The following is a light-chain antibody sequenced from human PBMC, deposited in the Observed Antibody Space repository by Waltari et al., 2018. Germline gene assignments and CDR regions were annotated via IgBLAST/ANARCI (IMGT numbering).Light chain of an antibody. CDR2: GAS. J-gene: IGKJ1*01. V-gene: IGKV3-20*01. CDR3: QNHERLPAT. Sequence: EVVLTQSPGTLSLSPGETATLSCRASQSISRYLVWYQQKSGQAPRLLIYGASTRATGIPDRFSGSGSETDFSLTISRLEAEDFAVYYCQNHERLPATFGQGTKVEIK. CDR1: QSISRY.